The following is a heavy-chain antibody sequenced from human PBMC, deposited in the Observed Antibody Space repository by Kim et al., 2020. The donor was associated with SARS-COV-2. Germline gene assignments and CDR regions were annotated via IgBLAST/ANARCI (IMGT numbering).Heavy chain of an antibody. CDR1: GYTFTSYY. J-gene: IGHJ4*02. D-gene: IGHD3-22*01. Sequence: ASVKVSCKASGYTFTSYYMHWVRQAPGQGLEWMGIINPSGGSTSYAQKFQGRVTMTRDTSTSTVYMELSSLRSEDTAVYYCARAPPYYYDSSGFDYWGQGTLVTVSS. CDR2: INPSGGST. CDR3: ARAPPYYYDSSGFDY. V-gene: IGHV1-46*01.